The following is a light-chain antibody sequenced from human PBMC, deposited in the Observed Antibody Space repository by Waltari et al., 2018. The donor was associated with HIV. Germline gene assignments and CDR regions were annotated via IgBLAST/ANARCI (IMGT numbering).Light chain of an antibody. Sequence: DIQMTQSPSTLSASVGDRVSLTCRSSQSITRSLAWYQQKPGKVPKLLIFEASTLERGVPSRFSGRGSGTEFTLTINGLQPDDFANYDCQHYNKTFGQGTKVEIK. CDR1: QSITRS. V-gene: IGKV1-5*01. CDR3: QHYNKT. J-gene: IGKJ2*01. CDR2: EAS.